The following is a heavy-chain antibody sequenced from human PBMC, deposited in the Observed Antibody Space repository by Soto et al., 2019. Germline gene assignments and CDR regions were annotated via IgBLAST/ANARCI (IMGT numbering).Heavy chain of an antibody. CDR1: GFTFRSYG. CDR2: ISCGVERT. V-gene: IGHV3-23*01. D-gene: IGHD3-9*01. Sequence: EVQLLESGGGLVQPGGSLRLSCAASGFTFRSYGMSWVRQAPGKGLEWVSGISCGVERTYSADSVKGRFTISRDNSKETLNLQMNNLSAEDTAMYYCARVATICHGYYKIGGWLDPWGHGTLVTVSP. J-gene: IGHJ5*02. CDR3: ARVATICHGYYKIGGWLDP.